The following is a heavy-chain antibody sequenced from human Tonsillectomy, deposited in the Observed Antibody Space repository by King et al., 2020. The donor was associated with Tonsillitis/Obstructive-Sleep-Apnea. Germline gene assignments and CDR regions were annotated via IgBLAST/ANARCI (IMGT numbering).Heavy chain of an antibody. CDR3: ARHKSNHDSSGYYGDYYYYYMDV. J-gene: IGHJ6*03. D-gene: IGHD3-22*01. V-gene: IGHV5-51*01. Sequence: QLVQSRAEVKKPGESLKISCKGSGYSFTSYWIGWVRQMPGKGLEWMGTIYPGDSDTRYSPSFQGQHTTSADKPISTAYLQWSSLKASETAMYYCARHKSNHDSSGYYGDYYYYYMDVWGKGTTVTVSS. CDR2: IYPGDSDT. CDR1: GYSFTSYW.